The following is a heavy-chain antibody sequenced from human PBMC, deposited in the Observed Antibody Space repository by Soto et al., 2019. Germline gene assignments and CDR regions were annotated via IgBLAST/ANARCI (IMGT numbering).Heavy chain of an antibody. Sequence: EAQLVQSRAEVREPGESLKISCKGSRDTFFNYWIGWVRQPPGKGLEWMGIIYYGDSDTRYSPSFRGHVSISVDTSXXXXXXXXXXXXXXXXXXXXXXXXXXTPQFDDWGQGTLVTVS. CDR2: IYYGDSDT. D-gene: IGHD2-15*01. CDR3: XXXXXTPQFDD. V-gene: IGHV5-51*03. CDR1: RDTFFNYW. J-gene: IGHJ4*01.